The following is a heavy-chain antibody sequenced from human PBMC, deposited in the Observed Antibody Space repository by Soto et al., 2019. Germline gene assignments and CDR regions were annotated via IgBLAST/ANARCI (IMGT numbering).Heavy chain of an antibody. Sequence: GGSLRLSCAASGFTFSSYAMSWVRQAPGKGLEWVSAISGSGGSTYYADSVKGRFTISRDNSKNTLYLQMNSLRAEDTAVYYCAKELGGYGSGRSYGMDVWGQGTTVTVSS. V-gene: IGHV3-23*01. CDR2: ISGSGGST. D-gene: IGHD3-10*01. J-gene: IGHJ6*02. CDR3: AKELGGYGSGRSYGMDV. CDR1: GFTFSSYA.